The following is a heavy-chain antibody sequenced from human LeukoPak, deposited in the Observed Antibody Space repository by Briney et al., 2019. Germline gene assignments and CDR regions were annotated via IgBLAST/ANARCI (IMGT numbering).Heavy chain of an antibody. J-gene: IGHJ6*02. CDR2: IYYSGST. CDR3: ARDSGGMDV. CDR1: GGSISSSSYY. Sequence: SETLSLTCTVSGGSISSSSYYWSWIRQPPGKGLEWIGYIYYSGSTNYNPSLKSRVTISVDTSKNQFSLKLSSVTAADTAVYYCARDSGGMDVWGQGTTVTVSS. V-gene: IGHV4-61*01. D-gene: IGHD1-1*01.